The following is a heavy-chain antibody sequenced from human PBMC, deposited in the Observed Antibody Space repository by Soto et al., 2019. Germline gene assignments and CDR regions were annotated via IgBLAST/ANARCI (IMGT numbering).Heavy chain of an antibody. CDR1: GGSFSGYY. V-gene: IGHV4-34*01. CDR3: ARSRYYYYMDV. CDR2: INHSGST. D-gene: IGHD6-13*01. J-gene: IGHJ6*03. Sequence: SETLSLTCAVYGGSFSGYYWSWIRQPPGKGLEWIGEINHSGSTNYNPSLKSRATISVDTSKNQFSLKLSSVTAADTAVYYCARSRYYYYMDVWGKGTTVTVSS.